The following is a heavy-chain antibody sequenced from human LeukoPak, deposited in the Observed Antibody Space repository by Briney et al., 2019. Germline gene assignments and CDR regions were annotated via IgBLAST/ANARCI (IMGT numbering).Heavy chain of an antibody. D-gene: IGHD1-1*01. CDR2: IYYSGST. Sequence: PSETLSLTCTVSGGSISSSSYYWGWIRQPPGKGLEWIGSIYYSGSTYYNPSLKSRVTISRDTTNNLFSLRLRSVTAADTAVYFCARGRVSSSTWYSTYYYYFYMDVWGKGTTVTVSS. CDR3: ARGRVSSSTWYSTYYYYFYMDV. V-gene: IGHV4-39*07. J-gene: IGHJ6*03. CDR1: GGSISSSSYY.